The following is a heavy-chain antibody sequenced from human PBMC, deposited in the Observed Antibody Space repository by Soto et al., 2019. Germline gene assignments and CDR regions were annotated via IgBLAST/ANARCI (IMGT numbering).Heavy chain of an antibody. J-gene: IGHJ4*02. D-gene: IGHD6-13*01. CDR2: ISYDGSIQ. Sequence: QVQLVEPGGGVVQPGRSLRLSCAASGFTFSSYGMHWVRQAPGEGLEWVVVISYDGSIQYYTDSAKGRFTISRDNSKSTLYLQMNSLRAEDTAVYYCAKEIRAYSSSWSFDYWGQGTLVTVSS. CDR1: GFTFSSYG. CDR3: AKEIRAYSSSWSFDY. V-gene: IGHV3-30*18.